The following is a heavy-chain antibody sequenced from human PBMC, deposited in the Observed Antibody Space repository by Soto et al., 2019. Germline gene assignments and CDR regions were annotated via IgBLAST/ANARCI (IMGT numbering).Heavy chain of an antibody. V-gene: IGHV3-23*01. CDR2: ISANDVGT. J-gene: IGHJ4*02. D-gene: IGHD1-20*01. CDR3: AKAKNDYNWDNRPPFDY. CDR1: GFTLRNYA. Sequence: PGGSLRLSCEACGFTLRNYAMTWVRQAPGKGLEWVSLISANDVGTYYAESVKTRFTISTDQSRNTVYLQMDSLRADDTAIYYCAKAKNDYNWDNRPPFDYWGQGTLVTVSS.